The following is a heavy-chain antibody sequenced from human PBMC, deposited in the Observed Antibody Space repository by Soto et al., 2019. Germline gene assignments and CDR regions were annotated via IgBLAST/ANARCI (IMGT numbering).Heavy chain of an antibody. CDR2: IYYSGST. J-gene: IGHJ4*02. Sequence: TSETLSLTCTVSGASISSGGYYWGWIRQHPGKGLEWIGYIYYSGSTNYNPSLKSRVTISVDTSKNQFSLKVSSVTAADTAVYYCARRWGTSFDFWGQGTLVTVSS. CDR3: ARRWGTSFDF. V-gene: IGHV4-61*08. CDR1: GASISSGGYY. D-gene: IGHD7-27*01.